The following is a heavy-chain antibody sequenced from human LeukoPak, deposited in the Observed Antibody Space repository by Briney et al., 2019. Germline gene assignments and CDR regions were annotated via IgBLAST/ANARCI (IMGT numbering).Heavy chain of an antibody. CDR3: ARWRWQQSEFDY. CDR2: PHRDGDDN. Sequence: GGSLRLSRAASVFTFRDYSMSWGREAPGKGLERVSTPHRDGDDNRSADSVKGRFTISRDNAKNSVYLQMNSPRVEDTALYYCARWRWQQSEFDYWGQGTLVTVSS. CDR1: VFTFRDYS. J-gene: IGHJ4*02. D-gene: IGHD5-24*01. V-gene: IGHV3-7*01.